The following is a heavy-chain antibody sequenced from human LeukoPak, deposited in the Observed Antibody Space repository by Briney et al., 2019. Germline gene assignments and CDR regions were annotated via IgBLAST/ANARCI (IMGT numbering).Heavy chain of an antibody. J-gene: IGHJ4*02. CDR2: IYVDGDQT. CDR1: GFSFSNSW. V-gene: IGHV3-7*01. Sequence: GGSLRLSCAGSGFSFSNSWMSWVRRAPGRGLEWVAAIYVDGDQTYFADSVKGRFTISRDSAENSLYLQMDSLRAEDTAVYYCARDASGYYDYWGQGTLVTVSS. D-gene: IGHD3-22*01. CDR3: ARDASGYYDY.